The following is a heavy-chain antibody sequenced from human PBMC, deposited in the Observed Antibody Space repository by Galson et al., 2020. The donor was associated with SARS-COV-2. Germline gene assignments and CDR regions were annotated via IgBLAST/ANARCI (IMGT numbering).Heavy chain of an antibody. CDR3: ASSFWAGELYFDY. V-gene: IGHV3-11*01. J-gene: IGHJ4*02. CDR2: ISSRGSTI. CDR1: GFTFSDYY. D-gene: IGHD3-10*01. Sequence: KIGESLKISCAASGFTFSDYYMSWIRQAPGKGLEWVSYISSRGSTIYYADSVKGRLTIARDNAKNSLYLQMSSLRAEETAVYYCASSFWAGELYFDYWGQGTLVTVSS.